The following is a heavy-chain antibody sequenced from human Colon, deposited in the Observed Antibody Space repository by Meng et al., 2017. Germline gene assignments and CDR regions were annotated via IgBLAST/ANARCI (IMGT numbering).Heavy chain of an antibody. D-gene: IGHD3-10*01. J-gene: IGHJ4*02. CDR2: ISTSSRYI. CDR1: GFAFSSYS. CDR3: ARGADGSGSYYKIAY. Sequence: GGSLRLSCAASGFAFSSYSMNWVRQAAGKGLEWVSSISTSSRYIFYADSVKGRFTISRDNAKHSLYLQMNSLRAEDTAVYYCARGADGSGSYYKIAYWGQGTLVTVSS. V-gene: IGHV3-21*01.